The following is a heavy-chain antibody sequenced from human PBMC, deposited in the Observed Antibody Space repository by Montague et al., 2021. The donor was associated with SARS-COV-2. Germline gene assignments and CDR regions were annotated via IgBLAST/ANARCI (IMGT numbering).Heavy chain of an antibody. CDR3: ARLRDGVVPSPILGVGPYYSYYFIDV. D-gene: IGHD3-10*01. CDR1: GGSFSGYH. Sequence: SETLSLTCAVYGGSFSGYHWHWIRQPPGKGLEWIGEINHGGITNYNPSLKSRLTISADTSKNQFSLKLTSVAAADTAVYYCARLRDGVVPSPILGVGPYYSYYFIDVWGKGTTVTVSS. J-gene: IGHJ6*03. CDR2: INHGGIT. V-gene: IGHV4-34*01.